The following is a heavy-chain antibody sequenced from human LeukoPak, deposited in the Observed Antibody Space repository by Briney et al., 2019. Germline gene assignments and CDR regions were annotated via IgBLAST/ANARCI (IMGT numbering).Heavy chain of an antibody. D-gene: IGHD1-1*01. CDR3: ARVGSKLDYGMDV. CDR1: GGSISSSNW. J-gene: IGHJ6*02. V-gene: IGHV4-4*02. CDR2: IYHSGST. Sequence: SETLSLTCAVSGGSISSSNWWSWVRQPPGKGLEWIGEIYHSGSTNYNPSLKSRVTISVDKSKNQFSLKLSSVTAADTAVYYCARVGSKLDYGMDVWGQGTTVTVSS.